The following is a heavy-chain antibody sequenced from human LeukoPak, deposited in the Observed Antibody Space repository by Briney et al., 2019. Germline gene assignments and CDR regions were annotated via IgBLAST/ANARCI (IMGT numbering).Heavy chain of an antibody. D-gene: IGHD6-19*01. Sequence: GASVKVSCKASGYTFTSYYMHWVRQAPGQGLEWMGIINPSGGSTSYAQKFQGRVTMTRDMCTSTVYMELSSLRSEDTAVYYCASRSSGWVDAFDIWGQGTMVTVSS. V-gene: IGHV1-46*01. CDR1: GYTFTSYY. CDR2: INPSGGST. J-gene: IGHJ3*02. CDR3: ASRSSGWVDAFDI.